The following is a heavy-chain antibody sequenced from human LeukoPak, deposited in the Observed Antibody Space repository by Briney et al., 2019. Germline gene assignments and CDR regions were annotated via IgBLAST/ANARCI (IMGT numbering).Heavy chain of an antibody. CDR2: ISGSGGST. D-gene: IGHD3-22*01. Sequence: GGSLRLSFAASGFTFSSYAMSWVRQAPGKGLEWVSAISGSGGSTYYADSVKGRFTISRDNSKNTLYLQMNSLRAEDTAVYYCAVRPMTVVVIEYYFDYWGQGTLVTVSS. V-gene: IGHV3-23*01. CDR3: AVRPMTVVVIEYYFDY. J-gene: IGHJ4*02. CDR1: GFTFSSYA.